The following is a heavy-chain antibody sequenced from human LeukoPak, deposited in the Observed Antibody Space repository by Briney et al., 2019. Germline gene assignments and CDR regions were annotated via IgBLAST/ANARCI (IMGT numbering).Heavy chain of an antibody. CDR3: ARGMSGYTEDPFDI. CDR2: ISAYNGNT. J-gene: IGHJ3*02. V-gene: IGHV1-18*01. D-gene: IGHD2-2*02. Sequence: EASVTVSCKASGYTFTSYGISWVRQAPGQGLEWMGWISAYNGNTNYAQKLQGRVTMTTDTSTSTAYMELRSLRSDDTAVYFCARGMSGYTEDPFDIWGQGTVVTVSS. CDR1: GYTFTSYG.